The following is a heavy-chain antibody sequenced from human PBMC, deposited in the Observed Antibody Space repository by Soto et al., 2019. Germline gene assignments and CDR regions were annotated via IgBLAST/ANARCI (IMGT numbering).Heavy chain of an antibody. D-gene: IGHD3-10*01. Sequence: QVQLVESGGGVVQPGRSLRLSCAASGFTFSSYGMHWVRQAPGKGLEWVAVIWYDGSNKYYADSVKGRFTISRDNSKNTLYLQMNSLRAEDTAVYYCARFGELLGYYYYYGMDVWGQGTKVTVSS. V-gene: IGHV3-33*01. J-gene: IGHJ6*02. CDR1: GFTFSSYG. CDR2: IWYDGSNK. CDR3: ARFGELLGYYYYYGMDV.